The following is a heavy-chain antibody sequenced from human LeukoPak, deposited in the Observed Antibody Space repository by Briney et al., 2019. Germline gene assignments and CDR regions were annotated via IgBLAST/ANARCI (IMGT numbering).Heavy chain of an antibody. CDR1: GVSMTNYY. D-gene: IGHD5-18*01. J-gene: IGHJ3*01. Sequence: KPSETLSLTCSVSGVSMTNYYWSWIRQPPGKGLEWIAYSHNNGETKYNPSLKSRITISVDTSKKEFSLKLSSVTAADTAVYYCARQPGSTAAFDFWRQVTTVTVSA. V-gene: IGHV4-59*08. CDR2: SHNNGET. CDR3: ARQPGSTAAFDF.